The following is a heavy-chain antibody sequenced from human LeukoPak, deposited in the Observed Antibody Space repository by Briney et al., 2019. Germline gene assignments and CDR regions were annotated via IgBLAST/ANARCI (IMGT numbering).Heavy chain of an antibody. V-gene: IGHV4-39*01. Sequence: SETLSLTCTVSGGSISSSSYYWGWIRQPPGKGLEWIGSIYYSGSTYYNPSLKSRVTISVDTSKNQFSLKLSSVTAADTAVYYCASQRVWFGELLTNWFDPWGLGTLVTVSS. CDR3: ASQRVWFGELLTNWFDP. CDR1: GGSISSSSYY. D-gene: IGHD3-10*01. CDR2: IYYSGST. J-gene: IGHJ5*02.